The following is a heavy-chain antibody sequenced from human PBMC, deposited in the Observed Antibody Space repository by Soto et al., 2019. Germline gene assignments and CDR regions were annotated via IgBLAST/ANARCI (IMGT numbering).Heavy chain of an antibody. CDR3: AKGGGLSGSYYISSSYYFDY. D-gene: IGHD1-26*01. CDR2: INPNSGGT. CDR1: GYTFTGYY. V-gene: IGHV1-2*04. Sequence: ASVKVSCKASGYTFTGYYMHCVRQAPEQGLEWMGWINPNSGGTNYAQKFQGWVTMTRDTSISTAYMELSRLRAEDTSVYYCAKGGGLSGSYYISSSYYFDYWGQGTLVTVSS. J-gene: IGHJ4*02.